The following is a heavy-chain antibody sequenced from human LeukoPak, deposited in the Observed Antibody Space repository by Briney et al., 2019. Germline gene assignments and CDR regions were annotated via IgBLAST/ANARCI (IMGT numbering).Heavy chain of an antibody. CDR1: GGSISSYY. J-gene: IGHJ3*02. CDR2: IYYSGST. D-gene: IGHD2-2*01. V-gene: IGHV4-59*01. CDR3: ARAQPAGPGAFDI. Sequence: PETRSPTSTVSGGSISSYYRSWIRQPPGKGLEWIGYIYYSGSTNYNPSLKSRVAISVDTSKNQFSLKLSSVTAADTAVYYCARAQPAGPGAFDIWGQGTLVTVSS.